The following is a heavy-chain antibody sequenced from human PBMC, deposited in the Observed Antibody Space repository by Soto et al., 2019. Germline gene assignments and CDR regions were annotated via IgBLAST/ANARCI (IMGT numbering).Heavy chain of an antibody. J-gene: IGHJ3*02. CDR3: ARDQGGSAYYYESSGYTAFDI. CDR2: ISSSSSYI. CDR1: GFTFSSYS. Sequence: EVQLVESGGGLVKPGGSLRLSCAASGFTFSSYSMNWVRQAPGKGLEWVSSISSSSSYIYYADSVKGRFTISRDNAKNSLYRQMTSLGAEDTGVYYCARDQGGSAYYYESSGYTAFDIWGQGTMVTVSS. D-gene: IGHD3-22*01. V-gene: IGHV3-21*01.